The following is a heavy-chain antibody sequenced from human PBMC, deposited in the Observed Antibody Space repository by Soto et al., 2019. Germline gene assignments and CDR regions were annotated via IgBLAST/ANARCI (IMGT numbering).Heavy chain of an antibody. CDR3: ARVLFYGSGDNYYYYYMDV. D-gene: IGHD3-10*01. Sequence: QVQLQESGPGLVKPSETLSLTCTVSGGSISSYYWSWIQQPPGKGLEWIGYIYYSGSTNYNPSLKSRVTISVDTSKNQFSLKLSSVTAADTAVYYCARVLFYGSGDNYYYYYMDVWGKGTTVTVSS. J-gene: IGHJ6*03. CDR1: GGSISSYY. V-gene: IGHV4-59*01. CDR2: IYYSGST.